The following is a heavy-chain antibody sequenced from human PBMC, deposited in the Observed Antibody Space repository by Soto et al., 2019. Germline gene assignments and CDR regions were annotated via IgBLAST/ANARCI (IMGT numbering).Heavy chain of an antibody. J-gene: IGHJ4*02. CDR1: GFTFSSYG. CDR3: AKEMGYSGSYYDLDY. V-gene: IGHV3-30*18. D-gene: IGHD1-26*01. Sequence: TGGSLRLSCAASGFTFSSYGMHWVRQAPGKGLEWVAVISYDGSNKYYADSVKGRFTISRDNSKNTLYLQMNRPRAEDTAVSYCAKEMGYSGSYYDLDYWAQRTLVTVSS. CDR2: ISYDGSNK.